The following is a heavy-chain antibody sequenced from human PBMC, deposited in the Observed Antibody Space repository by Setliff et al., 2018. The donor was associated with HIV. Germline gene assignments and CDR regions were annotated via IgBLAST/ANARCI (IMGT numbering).Heavy chain of an antibody. J-gene: IGHJ3*02. V-gene: IGHV3-23*01. CDR1: GFIFSSHG. CDR3: ARSRGYGFDI. CDR2: ISGSGGST. Sequence: PGGSLRLSCAASGFIFSSHGMSWVRQAPGKGLEWVSAISGSGGSTYYADSVKGRFTISRDNSKNTLYLQMNSLRGEDTAVYYCARSRGYGFDIWGQGTTVTVSS. D-gene: IGHD1-26*01.